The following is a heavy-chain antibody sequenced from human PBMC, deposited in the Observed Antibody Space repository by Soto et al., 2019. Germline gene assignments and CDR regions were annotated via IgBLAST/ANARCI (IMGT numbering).Heavy chain of an antibody. CDR1: GFTFGDYA. CDR3: TRDRDYYDSSGPYYHYYYGMDV. V-gene: IGHV3-49*04. Sequence: GGSLRLSCTASGFTFGDYAMSWVRQAPGKGLEWVGFIRSKAYGGTTEYAASVKGRFTISRDDSKSIAYLQMNSLKTEDTAVYYCTRDRDYYDSSGPYYHYYYGMDVWGQGTTVTVSS. D-gene: IGHD3-22*01. J-gene: IGHJ6*02. CDR2: IRSKAYGGTT.